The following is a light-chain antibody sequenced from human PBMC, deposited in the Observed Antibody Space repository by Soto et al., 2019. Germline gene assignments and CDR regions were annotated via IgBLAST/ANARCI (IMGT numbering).Light chain of an antibody. Sequence: TRLTQCPFSLSASVADRVTITCRASQSVXSNLGWYQQKPGKAPKSLXSAASTLQTGGPSSLSGSGSGTEFTRTISSRQPADFAIYYCQQLKRDPRTFGQGTKVDI. CDR1: QSVXSN. V-gene: IGKV1-9*01. CDR2: AAS. J-gene: IGKJ1*01. CDR3: QQLKRDPRT.